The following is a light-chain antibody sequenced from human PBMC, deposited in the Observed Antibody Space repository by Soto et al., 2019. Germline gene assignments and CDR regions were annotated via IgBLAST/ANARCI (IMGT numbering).Light chain of an antibody. Sequence: QSVLTQPPSVSGAPGQRVTISCTGSSSKIGAGYDVHWYQQLPGTAPKLLIYGNSNRPSGVPDRFSGSKSGTSASLAITGLQAEDEADYYCSSYAGNERLGVFGGGTKLTVL. J-gene: IGLJ2*01. CDR1: SSKIGAGYD. V-gene: IGLV1-40*01. CDR2: GNS. CDR3: SSYAGNERLGV.